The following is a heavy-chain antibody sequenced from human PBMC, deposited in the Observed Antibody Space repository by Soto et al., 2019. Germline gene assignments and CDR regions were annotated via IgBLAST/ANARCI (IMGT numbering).Heavy chain of an antibody. CDR1: GGTFISYA. CDR2: IIPILGTA. Sequence: QVQLVQSGAEVKKPGSSVKVSCKASGGTFISYAISWVRQAPGQGLEWMGGIIPILGTANYAQKFQGRVTITTNESTSTAYMELSSLRSEDTGVYYCARVFLMAGYYYYGMDVWGQGTTVTVSS. J-gene: IGHJ6*02. D-gene: IGHD2-8*01. V-gene: IGHV1-69*05. CDR3: ARVFLMAGYYYYGMDV.